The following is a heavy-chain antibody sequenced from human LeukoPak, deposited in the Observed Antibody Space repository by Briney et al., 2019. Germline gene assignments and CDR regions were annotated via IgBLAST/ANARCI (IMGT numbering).Heavy chain of an antibody. V-gene: IGHV4-61*01. Sequence: PSETLSLTCTVSGGSVSSGSYFWTWIRQSPGKRLEYVGYIYDSGRTNYNPSLKSRVTISKDTSKNQFSLKLSSVTAADTAVYYCARVEGRAVVTAYYFDYWGQGTLVTVSS. CDR3: ARVEGRAVVTAYYFDY. D-gene: IGHD4-23*01. CDR1: GGSVSSGSYF. CDR2: IYDSGRT. J-gene: IGHJ4*02.